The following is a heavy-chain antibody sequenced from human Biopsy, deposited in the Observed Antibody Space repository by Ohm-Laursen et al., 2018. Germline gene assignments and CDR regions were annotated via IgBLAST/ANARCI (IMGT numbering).Heavy chain of an antibody. J-gene: IGHJ4*02. CDR3: ARDGAGSYHDY. D-gene: IGHD3-10*01. V-gene: IGHV3-11*01. CDR2: ISGSGTTI. Sequence: GSLRLSCAASGFTFSDYYISWIRQAPGKGLEWLSYISGSGTTIFYAGSVKGRFTVSRDKAKNSLYLQMNSLTVEDTAVYYCARDGAGSYHDYWGQGTLVTVSS. CDR1: GFTFSDYY.